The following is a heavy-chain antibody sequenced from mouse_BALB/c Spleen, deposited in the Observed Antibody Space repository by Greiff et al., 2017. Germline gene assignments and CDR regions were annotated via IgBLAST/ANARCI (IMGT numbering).Heavy chain of an antibody. CDR1: GFNIKDYY. CDR3: NAGNSGAMDY. CDR2: IDPENGDT. Sequence: EVQLQQSGAELVRPGASVKLSCTASGFNIKDYYMHWVKQRPEQGLEWIGWIDPENGDTEYAPKFQGKSTMTADTSSNTAYLQLSSLTSEDTDVYCCNAGNSGAMDYWGQGTSVTVSA. J-gene: IGHJ4*01. D-gene: IGHD3-1*01. V-gene: IGHV14-4*02.